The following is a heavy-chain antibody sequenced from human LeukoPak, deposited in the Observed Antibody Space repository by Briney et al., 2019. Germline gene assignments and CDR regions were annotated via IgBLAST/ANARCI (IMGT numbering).Heavy chain of an antibody. D-gene: IGHD2-2*01. CDR3: ARWPSRPSTSRPRPYYYYGMDV. CDR2: MNPNSGNT. V-gene: IGHV1-8*02. J-gene: IGHJ6*02. Sequence: ASVKVSCKASEGTFSSYAINWVRQATGQGLEWMGWMNPNSGNTGYAQKFQGRVTMTRNTSISTAYMELSSLRSEDTAVYYCARWPSRPSTSRPRPYYYYGMDVWGQGTTVTVSS. CDR1: EGTFSSYA.